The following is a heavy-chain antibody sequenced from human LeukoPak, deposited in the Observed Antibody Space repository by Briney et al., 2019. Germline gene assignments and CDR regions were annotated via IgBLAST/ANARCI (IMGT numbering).Heavy chain of an antibody. CDR3: AKQQLVRCFDY. CDR2: IFYSGST. D-gene: IGHD6-13*01. V-gene: IGHV4-39*01. CDR1: GGSITSSSYY. Sequence: PSETLSLTCTVSGGSITSSSYYWGWIRQPPGKGLEWIGSIFYSGSTYYNPSLESRVTISVDTSKTQFSLKLSSVTAADTAVYYCAKQQLVRCFDYWGQGTLVTVSS. J-gene: IGHJ4*02.